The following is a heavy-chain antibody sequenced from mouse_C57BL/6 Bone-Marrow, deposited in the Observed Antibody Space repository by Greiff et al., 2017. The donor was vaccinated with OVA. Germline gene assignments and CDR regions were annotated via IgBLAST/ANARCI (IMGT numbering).Heavy chain of an antibody. CDR3: AREAVVQYYAMDY. J-gene: IGHJ4*01. V-gene: IGHV5-4*01. Sequence: EVQRVESGGGLVKPGGSLKLSCAASGFTFSSYAMSWVRQTPEKRLEWVATISDGGSYTYYPDNVKGRFTISRDNAKNNLYLQMSHLKSEDTAMYYCAREAVVQYYAMDYWGQGTSVTVSS. CDR2: ISDGGSYT. D-gene: IGHD1-1*01. CDR1: GFTFSSYA.